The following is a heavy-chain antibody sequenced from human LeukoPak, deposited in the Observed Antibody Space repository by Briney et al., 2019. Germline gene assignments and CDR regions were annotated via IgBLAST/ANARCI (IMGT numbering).Heavy chain of an antibody. CDR1: GGSFSGYY. D-gene: IGHD3-3*01. CDR2: INHSGST. V-gene: IGHV4-34*01. J-gene: IGHJ6*03. Sequence: SETLSLTCVVYGGSFSGYYWSWIRQPPGKGLEWIGEINHSGSTNYNPSLKSRVTISVDTSKNQFSLKLSSVTAADTAVYYCARRSYHYDFWSGYYGGYMDVWGKGTTVTVSS. CDR3: ARRSYHYDFWSGYYGGYMDV.